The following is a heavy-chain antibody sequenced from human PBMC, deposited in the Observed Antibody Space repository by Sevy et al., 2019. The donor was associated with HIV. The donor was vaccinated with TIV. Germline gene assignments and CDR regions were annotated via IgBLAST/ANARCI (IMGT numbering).Heavy chain of an antibody. D-gene: IGHD1-26*01. CDR2: FDPEDGET. J-gene: IGHJ3*02. V-gene: IGHV1-24*01. CDR3: ATASGSYQLRGDAFDI. CDR1: GYTLTELS. Sequence: ASVKVSCKVSGYTLTELSMHWVRQAPGKGLEWRGGFDPEDGETIYAQKFQGRVTMTEDTSTDTAYMELSSLRSEDTAVYYCATASGSYQLRGDAFDIWGQGTMVTVSS.